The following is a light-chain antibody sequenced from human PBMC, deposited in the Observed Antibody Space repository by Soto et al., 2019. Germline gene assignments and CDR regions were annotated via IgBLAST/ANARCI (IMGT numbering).Light chain of an antibody. CDR3: QQYGNSPQT. V-gene: IGKV3-20*01. CDR1: QSVNSNY. J-gene: IGKJ1*01. Sequence: EIVLTQSPATLSLSPGERATLSCRASQSVNSNYFAWYQHKPGQGPRLLFYGATHRATGIPDRISGSGSGTDFTLIISRLEPEDFAVYYCQQYGNSPQTFGQGTKVEIK. CDR2: GAT.